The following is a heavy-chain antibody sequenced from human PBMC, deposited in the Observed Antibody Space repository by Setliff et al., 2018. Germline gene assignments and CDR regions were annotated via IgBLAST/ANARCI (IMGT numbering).Heavy chain of an antibody. CDR1: GGSFSGYY. V-gene: IGHV4-34*12. CDR2: IIHSGST. Sequence: PSETLSLTCAVYGGSFSGYYWSWIRQPPGKRLEWIGEIIHSGSTNYNPSLKSRVTMSVDTSKHQFSLKLNSVTATDTAVYYCARDLGHGGDSDYWGQGILVTVSS. J-gene: IGHJ4*02. CDR3: ARDLGHGGDSDY. D-gene: IGHD2-21*02.